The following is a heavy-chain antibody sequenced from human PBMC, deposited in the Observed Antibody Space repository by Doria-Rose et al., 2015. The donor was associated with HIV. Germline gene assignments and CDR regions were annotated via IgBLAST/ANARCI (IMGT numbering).Heavy chain of an antibody. Sequence: YYWGWIRQPPGKGLEWIGSIYYSGSSYVNPSLKSRVTISVDTSKNQFPLNLTSMTAADTAMYYCARPSNSGSYFYAFDIWGQGTMVTVSS. V-gene: IGHV4-39*06. J-gene: IGHJ3*02. D-gene: IGHD1-26*01. CDR2: IYYSGSS. CDR3: ARPSNSGSYFYAFDI. CDR1: YY.